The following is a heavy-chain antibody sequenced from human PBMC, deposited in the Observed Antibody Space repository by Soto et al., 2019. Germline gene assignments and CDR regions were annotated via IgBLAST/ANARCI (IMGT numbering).Heavy chain of an antibody. CDR2: VSSDASLK. CDR3: ARDRVKTSGVVIWFDR. CDR1: GFTFSGYG. J-gene: IGHJ5*02. V-gene: IGHV3-30*03. D-gene: IGHD3-3*01. Sequence: QVQLVQSGGGVVQPGNSLRLSCAASGFTFSGYGMHWVRQAPGKGLEWMAFVSSDASLKYYADSVKGRFTISRDNSKNTLYLQMNSLRGDDTAVYYCARDRVKTSGVVIWFDRWGQGTLVTVSS.